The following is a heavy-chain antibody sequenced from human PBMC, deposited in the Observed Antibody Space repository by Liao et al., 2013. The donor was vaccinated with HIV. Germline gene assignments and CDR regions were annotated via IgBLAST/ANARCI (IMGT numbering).Heavy chain of an antibody. CDR1: GGSVNSYY. CDR3: ARDWDKGGMIVGTFDY. J-gene: IGHJ4*02. CDR2: IYRSGST. V-gene: IGHV4-4*07. Sequence: QVQLQESGPGLVQPSETLSLTCSVSGGSVNSYYWNWVRQPAGKGLEWLGRIYRSGSTNYNPSLKSRVTLSIDTSNNQFSLNLKSVTAADTAVYFCARDWDKGGMIVGTFDYWGLGILVTVSS. D-gene: IGHD2-21*01.